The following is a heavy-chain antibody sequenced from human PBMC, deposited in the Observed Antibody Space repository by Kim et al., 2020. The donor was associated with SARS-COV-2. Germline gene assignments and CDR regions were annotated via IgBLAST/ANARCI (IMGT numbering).Heavy chain of an antibody. CDR1: GFTFSSYS. CDR3: ASTTGGDYDFLTGLTPVGYYYGMDV. J-gene: IGHJ6*02. Sequence: GGSLRLSCAASGFTFSSYSMNWVRQAPGKGLEWVSSISSSSSYIYYADSVKGRFTISRDNAKNSLYLQMNSLRAEDTAVYYCASTTGGDYDFLTGLTPVGYYYGMDVWGQGTTVTVSS. CDR2: ISSSSSYI. D-gene: IGHD3-9*01. V-gene: IGHV3-21*01.